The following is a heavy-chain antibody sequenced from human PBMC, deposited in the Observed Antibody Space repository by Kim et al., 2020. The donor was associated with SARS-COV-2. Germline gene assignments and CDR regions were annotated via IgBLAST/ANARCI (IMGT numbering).Heavy chain of an antibody. CDR2: INPNSRGT. D-gene: IGHD1-26*01. CDR3: ARENSGDDFDI. Sequence: ASVKVSCKASGYTFSGYYMHWGRQDPGQGREGMGWINPNSRGTNYAQNFLGRVTMTRDTSISTAYMELNRLKSDDTAVYYCARENSGDDFDIWGQGNMVTVSS. V-gene: IGHV1-2*02. J-gene: IGHJ3*02. CDR1: GYTFSGYY.